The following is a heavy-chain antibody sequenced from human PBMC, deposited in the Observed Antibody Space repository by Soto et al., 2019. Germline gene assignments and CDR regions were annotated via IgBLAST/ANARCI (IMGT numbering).Heavy chain of an antibody. V-gene: IGHV4-34*01. J-gene: IGHJ4*02. CDR1: GGSFSGYY. CDR3: AREGARSYGGKERHFDY. D-gene: IGHD1-26*01. CDR2: INHSGST. Sequence: QVQLQQWGAGLLKPSETLSLTCAVYGGSFSGYYWSWIRQPPGKGLEWIGEINHSGSTNYNPYLKSRVTISVDTSKNQFSLKLSSVTAADTAVYYCAREGARSYGGKERHFDYWGQGTLVTVSS.